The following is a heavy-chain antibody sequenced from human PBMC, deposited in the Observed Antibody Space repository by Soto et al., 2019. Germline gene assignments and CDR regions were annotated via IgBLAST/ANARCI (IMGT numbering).Heavy chain of an antibody. CDR2: IHYSGNP. V-gene: IGHV4-59*01. D-gene: IGHD2-2*01. J-gene: IGHJ4*02. Sequence: QVQLQESGPGKVKPSETLSLTCSVSGGSISYYYWSWIRQPPGKGLAWIGYIHYSGNPTYNPSLKSRVTMYVDTSKKHFSLELRSVTAADTAVYYCARDLLYCSSNSCPGFWGQGTLVTVSS. CDR3: ARDLLYCSSNSCPGF. CDR1: GGSISYYY.